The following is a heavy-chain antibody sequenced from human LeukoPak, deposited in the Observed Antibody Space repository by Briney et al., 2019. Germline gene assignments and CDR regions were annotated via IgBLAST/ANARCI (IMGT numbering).Heavy chain of an antibody. J-gene: IGHJ5*02. CDR1: GFTFSSYW. D-gene: IGHD3-22*01. Sequence: PGGSLRLSCAASGFTFSSYWMSWVRQAPGKGLEWVANIKQGGSEKYYVDSVKGRFTISRDNAKNSLYLQMNSLRAEDTAVYYCARDGYYYDSSGYSNWFDPWGQGTLVTVSS. CDR2: IKQGGSEK. V-gene: IGHV3-7*01. CDR3: ARDGYYYDSSGYSNWFDP.